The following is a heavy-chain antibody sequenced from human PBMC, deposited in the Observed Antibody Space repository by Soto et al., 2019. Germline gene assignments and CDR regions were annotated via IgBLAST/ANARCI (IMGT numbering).Heavy chain of an antibody. CDR2: ISYDGSNK. D-gene: IGHD1-26*01. J-gene: IGHJ6*03. CDR3: AKGGRVEGAYYYYYYMDV. Sequence: GGSLRLSCAASGFTFSSYGMHWVRQAPGKGLEWVAVISYDGSNKYYADSVKGRFTISRDNSKNTLYLQMNSLRAEDTAVYYCAKGGRVEGAYYYYYYMDVWGEGTTVTVSS. CDR1: GFTFSSYG. V-gene: IGHV3-30*18.